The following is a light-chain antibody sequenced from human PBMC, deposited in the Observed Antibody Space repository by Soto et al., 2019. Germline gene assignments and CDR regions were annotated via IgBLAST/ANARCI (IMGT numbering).Light chain of an antibody. V-gene: IGKV1-17*03. J-gene: IGKJ1*01. CDR1: QGIRNY. CDR3: QQYTSYSWT. Sequence: DIQMTQSPSAMSASVGDRVTITCRASQGIRNYLAWFQQQPGKVPKRLIYDASTLKSGVPSRFSASGSGTEFTLIISSLQPDDFATYYCQQYTSYSWTFGQGTK. CDR2: DAS.